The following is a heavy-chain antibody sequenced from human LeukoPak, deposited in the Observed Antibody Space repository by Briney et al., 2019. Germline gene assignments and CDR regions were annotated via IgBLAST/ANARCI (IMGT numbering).Heavy chain of an antibody. Sequence: GASVKVSCKVSGYTLTELSMHWVRQAPGKGLEWMGGFDPEDGETIYAQKFQGRVTMTEDTSTDTAYMELSSLRSEDTAVYYCATVAAACSSTSCHNYYYYMDVWGKGTTVTVSS. CDR2: FDPEDGET. CDR3: ATVAAACSSTSCHNYYYYMDV. D-gene: IGHD2-2*02. J-gene: IGHJ6*03. V-gene: IGHV1-24*01. CDR1: GYTLTELS.